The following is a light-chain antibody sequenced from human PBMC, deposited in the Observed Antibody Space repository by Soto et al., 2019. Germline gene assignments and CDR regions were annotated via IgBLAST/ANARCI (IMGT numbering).Light chain of an antibody. CDR3: QQYFTTPIT. Sequence: DIVMTQSPDFLAVSLGERATINCRSSQIVFDSSDNKNYLAWYQQKPGQPPKLLIYWASTRESGVPDRFSGSGSRTGFTLTISSLQTEDVAVYYCQQYFTTPITFGQGTRLEIK. J-gene: IGKJ5*01. V-gene: IGKV4-1*01. CDR1: QIVFDSSDNKNY. CDR2: WAS.